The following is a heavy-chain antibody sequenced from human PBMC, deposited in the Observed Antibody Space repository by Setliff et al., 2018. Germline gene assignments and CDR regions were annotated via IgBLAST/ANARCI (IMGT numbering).Heavy chain of an antibody. CDR2: IYTSGST. CDR3: ARKGVSALSGAFDM. D-gene: IGHD1-26*01. V-gene: IGHV4-4*07. Sequence: TLSLTCTVSGGSISNYYWSWIRQPAGKGLEWIGRIYTSGSTNYNPSLKSRVTMSVDTSKNQFSLKLSSVTAADTAVYYCARKGVSALSGAFDMWGQGTMVTVSS. J-gene: IGHJ3*02. CDR1: GGSISNYY.